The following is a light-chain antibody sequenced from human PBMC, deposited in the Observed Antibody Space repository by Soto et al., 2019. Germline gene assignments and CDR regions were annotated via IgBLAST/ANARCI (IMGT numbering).Light chain of an antibody. Sequence: DVQMTQSPSSLSASVGDRVTITCRASQGISSFLAWYQQIPGKVPKLLIYSASTLQSGVPSRFSGSGSGTDFTLTISSLQPEDVAIYYCQKYNSGALTFGGGTKVEIK. CDR2: SAS. V-gene: IGKV1-27*01. J-gene: IGKJ4*01. CDR1: QGISSF. CDR3: QKYNSGALT.